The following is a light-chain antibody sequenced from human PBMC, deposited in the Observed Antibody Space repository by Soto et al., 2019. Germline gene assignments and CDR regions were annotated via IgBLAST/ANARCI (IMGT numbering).Light chain of an antibody. CDR1: QGISKY. Sequence: DIQMTQSPSSLSASVGDRVTITCRASQGISKYLAWYQQKPGKVPKLLISAASALQSGVPSRFSGSGSGTDFTLTISSLQPEDVATYYCQKYNSALFTFGPGTKVDIK. CDR3: QKYNSALFT. V-gene: IGKV1-27*01. CDR2: AAS. J-gene: IGKJ3*01.